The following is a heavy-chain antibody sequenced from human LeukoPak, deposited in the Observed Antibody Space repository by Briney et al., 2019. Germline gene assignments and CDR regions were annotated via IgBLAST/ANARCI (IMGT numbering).Heavy chain of an antibody. CDR2: INQSGST. CDR1: SGSFSGYY. CDR3: AREAVVVAAAFDI. J-gene: IGHJ3*02. Sequence: SETLSLTCAVYSGSFSGYYWSWIRQPPGKGLEWIGEINQSGSTNYNPSLKSRVTISVDTSKDQFSLKLSCLTAADTAVYYCAREAVVVAAAFDIWGQGTMVTVSS. D-gene: IGHD2-15*01. V-gene: IGHV4-34*01.